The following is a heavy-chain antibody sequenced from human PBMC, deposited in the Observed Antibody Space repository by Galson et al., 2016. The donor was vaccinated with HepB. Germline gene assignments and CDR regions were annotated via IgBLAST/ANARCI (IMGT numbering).Heavy chain of an antibody. D-gene: IGHD2-15*01. CDR1: GCTLTSFH. CDR2: ISGYSGDT. V-gene: IGHV1-18*01. CDR3: ARDGHCSDVTCLDD. J-gene: IGHJ4*02. Sequence: SVKVSCKASGCTLTSFHITWVRLAPGQGLEWMGWISGYSGDTNYPQKLQDRVTMTTDTSTCTAYMELRSLTSDDTAVYYCARDGHCSDVTCLDDWGQGTLVTASS.